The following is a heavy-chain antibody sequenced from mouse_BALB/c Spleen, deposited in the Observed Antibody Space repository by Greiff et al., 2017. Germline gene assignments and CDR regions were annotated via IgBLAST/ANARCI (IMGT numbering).Heavy chain of an antibody. Sequence: QVQLKQSGPGLVQPSQSLSITCTVSGFSLTSYGVHWVRQSPGKGLEWLGVIWSGGSTDYNAAFISRLSISKDNSKSQVFFKMNSLQADDTAIYYCARRTYRPYAMDYWGQGTSVTVSS. J-gene: IGHJ4*01. CDR1: GFSLTSYG. CDR2: IWSGGST. CDR3: ARRTYRPYAMDY. D-gene: IGHD5-1*01. V-gene: IGHV2-4-1*01.